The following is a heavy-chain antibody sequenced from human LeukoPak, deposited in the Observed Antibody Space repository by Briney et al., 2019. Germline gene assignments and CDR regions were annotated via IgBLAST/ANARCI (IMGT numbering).Heavy chain of an antibody. CDR1: GGSISSYY. V-gene: IGHV4-59*12. Sequence: SETLSLTCTVSGGSISSYYWSWIRLPPGKGLEWIGYINYTGATYYNPSLKSRVTISLDTSKNQFSLKLSSVTAADTAVYYCARRPSGSSPYYFDYWGQGTLVTVSS. CDR2: INYTGAT. D-gene: IGHD1-26*01. J-gene: IGHJ4*02. CDR3: ARRPSGSSPYYFDY.